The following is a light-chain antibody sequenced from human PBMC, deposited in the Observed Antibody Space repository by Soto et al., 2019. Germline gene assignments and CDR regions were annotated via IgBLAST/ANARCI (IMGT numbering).Light chain of an antibody. V-gene: IGKV1-13*02. CDR3: QQFDVYPFT. Sequence: IQMTQSPSYASASVGNRVTITWLESQGISSALAWYQQKPGRAPKLPIYDASSLESGVPSRFSGSRSGTDFTLTVSSLQPEDFATYYCQQFDVYPFTFGPGAKVDIK. CDR1: QGISSA. CDR2: DAS. J-gene: IGKJ3*01.